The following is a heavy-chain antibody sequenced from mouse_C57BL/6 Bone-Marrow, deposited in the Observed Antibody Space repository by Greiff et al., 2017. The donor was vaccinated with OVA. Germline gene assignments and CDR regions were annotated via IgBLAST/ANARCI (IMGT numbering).Heavy chain of an antibody. CDR1: GFTFSSYG. V-gene: IGHV5-6*01. J-gene: IGHJ4*01. CDR3: ARHGAMDY. Sequence: EVKVVESGGDLVKPGGSLKLSCAASGFTFSSYGMSWVRQTPDKRLEWVATISSGGSYTYYPDSVKGRFTSSRDNAKNTLYLQMSSLKSEDTAMYYCARHGAMDYWGQGTSVTVSS. CDR2: ISSGGSYT.